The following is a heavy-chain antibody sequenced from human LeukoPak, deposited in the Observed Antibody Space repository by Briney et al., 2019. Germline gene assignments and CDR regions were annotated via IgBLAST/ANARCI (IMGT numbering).Heavy chain of an antibody. CDR2: VSGTGSTT. J-gene: IGHJ5*02. CDR1: GFTFSSYA. Sequence: GGSLRLSCGASGFTFSSYALSWVRQAPGKGLQWVSAVSGTGSTTYYADSVKDRFTISRDNSKNTLYLQMNSLRAEDTAVYYSARDLGYCSSATCYGGWFDPWGQGTLVTVSS. D-gene: IGHD2-2*01. CDR3: ARDLGYCSSATCYGGWFDP. V-gene: IGHV3-23*01.